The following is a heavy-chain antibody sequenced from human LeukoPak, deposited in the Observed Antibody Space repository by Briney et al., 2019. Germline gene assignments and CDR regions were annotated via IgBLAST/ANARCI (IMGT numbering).Heavy chain of an antibody. V-gene: IGHV1-69*04. CDR2: IIPILGIA. CDR1: GGTFSSYA. D-gene: IGHD3-3*01. Sequence: ASVKVSCKASGGTFSSYAISWVRQAPGQGLEWMGRIIPILGIANYAQKFQGRVTITADKSTSTAYMELRSLRSDDTAVYYCARDRITIFGVVREIIDYWGQGTLVTVSS. J-gene: IGHJ4*02. CDR3: ARDRITIFGVVREIIDY.